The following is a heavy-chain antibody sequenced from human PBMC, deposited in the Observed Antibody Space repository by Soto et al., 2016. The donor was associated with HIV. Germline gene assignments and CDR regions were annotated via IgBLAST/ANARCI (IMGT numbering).Heavy chain of an antibody. Sequence: EVQLLESGGGLVQPGGSLRLSCATSRFTFSSYAMSWVRQAPGKGLEWVSVISGSGGSTYYAEFVKGRFTISRDNSKNTLYLQMNSLRAEDTAVYYCAEAGAGYSSSWYGAFDYWGQGTLVTVSS. CDR3: AEAGAGYSSSWYGAFDY. CDR1: RFTFSSYA. D-gene: IGHD6-13*01. V-gene: IGHV3-23*01. J-gene: IGHJ4*02. CDR2: ISGSGGST.